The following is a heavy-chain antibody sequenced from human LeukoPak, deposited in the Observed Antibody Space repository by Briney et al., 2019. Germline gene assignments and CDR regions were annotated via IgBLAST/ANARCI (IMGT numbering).Heavy chain of an antibody. Sequence: SQTLSLTCAISGDSVSSNSAAWNWIRQSPSRGLEWLGRTYYRFEWNNDFAVSVKSRITINSDTSKNQFSLHLNSVTPDDTAVYYCARDKTFSTAWLNYYYMDVWGKGTTVTVSS. CDR2: TYYRFEWNN. J-gene: IGHJ6*03. CDR1: GDSVSSNSAA. D-gene: IGHD6-19*01. CDR3: ARDKTFSTAWLNYYYMDV. V-gene: IGHV6-1*01.